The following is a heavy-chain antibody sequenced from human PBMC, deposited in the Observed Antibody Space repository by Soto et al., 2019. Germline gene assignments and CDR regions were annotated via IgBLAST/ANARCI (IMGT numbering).Heavy chain of an antibody. CDR1: GFTLSDHY. D-gene: IGHD1-26*01. CDR2: SRDKAQGYSI. CDR3: ARWSFLDH. Sequence: EVQLVESGGGLVQPGGSLRLSCAGSGFTLSDHYIDWVRQAPGKGLEWVGRSRDKAQGYSITYAASVKGRFTTSRDESKNSVYLQMNSLKTEDTAVYFCARWSFLDHWGQGTRVTVS. V-gene: IGHV3-72*01. J-gene: IGHJ4*02.